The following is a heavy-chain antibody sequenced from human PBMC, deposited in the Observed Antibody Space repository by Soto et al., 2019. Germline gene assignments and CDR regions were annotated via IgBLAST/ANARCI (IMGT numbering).Heavy chain of an antibody. D-gene: IGHD4-17*01. CDR3: AKDPPDGDEPPGTFVY. CDR2: ISYDGSTP. V-gene: IGHV3-30*18. Sequence: VCXGTAXGLEWVAVISYDGSTPYYADSVXXRFTISRDNSKNTLYLQMNSLRAADTAVYYCAKDPPDGDEPPGTFVYWGQGTLVTVSS. J-gene: IGHJ4*02.